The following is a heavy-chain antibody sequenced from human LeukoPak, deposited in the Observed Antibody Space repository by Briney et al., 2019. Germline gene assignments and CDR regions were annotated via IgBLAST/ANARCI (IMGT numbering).Heavy chain of an antibody. J-gene: IGHJ4*02. CDR2: FYYSGST. CDR3: ARTPLRVWGSSLLYYFDY. Sequence: PSETLSLTFTVSGGSIRTYYWSWIRQSPGKGLEWIGNFYYSGSTHYNPSLKSRVAILVDTSKNQFHLNLSSVTAADTAVYYCARTPLRVWGSSLLYYFDYWGQGTLVTVSS. V-gene: IGHV4-59*01. D-gene: IGHD3-16*01. CDR1: GGSIRTYY.